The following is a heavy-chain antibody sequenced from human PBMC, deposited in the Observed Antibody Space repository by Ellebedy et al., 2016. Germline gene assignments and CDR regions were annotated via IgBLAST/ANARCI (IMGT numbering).Heavy chain of an antibody. CDR2: INPSVGST. CDR3: TRDLLGCSGGSWHYAFDI. CDR1: GYTFTSYY. J-gene: IGHJ3*02. V-gene: IGHV1-46*01. D-gene: IGHD2-15*01. Sequence: ASVKVSCKASGYTFTSYYMHWVRQAAGQGLEWMGIINPSVGSTTYAQKFQGRVIMTRDTSTSTIYMELSSLRSEDTAVYYCTRDLLGCSGGSWHYAFDIWGQGTMVTVSS.